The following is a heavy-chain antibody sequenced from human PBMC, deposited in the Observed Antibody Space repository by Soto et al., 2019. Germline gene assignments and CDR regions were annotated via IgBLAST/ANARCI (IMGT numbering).Heavy chain of an antibody. CDR3: ARQRTTVVAQAYFDH. V-gene: IGHV4-39*01. CDR1: GESISSSSYY. D-gene: IGHD2-15*01. Sequence: SETLSLTCIVSGESISSSSYYWGWIRQPPGKGLEWTGSIYYSGRTYYNPSFKSRVTISIDTSKNQFSLKLSSVTATDTAVYYCARQRTTVVAQAYFDHWGQGALVTVSS. CDR2: IYYSGRT. J-gene: IGHJ4*02.